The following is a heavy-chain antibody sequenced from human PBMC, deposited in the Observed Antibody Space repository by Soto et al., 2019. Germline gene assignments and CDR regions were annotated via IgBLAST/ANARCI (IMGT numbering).Heavy chain of an antibody. Sequence: QVQLVESGGGVVQPGRSLRLSCAASGFTFSSYGMHWVRQAPGKGLEWVAVIWYDGSNKYYADSVKGRFTISRDNSKNTLYLQMNSLRAEDTAVYYCARALDHGRAGYWGQGTLVTVSS. V-gene: IGHV3-33*01. CDR2: IWYDGSNK. J-gene: IGHJ4*02. CDR1: GFTFSSYG. CDR3: ARALDHGRAGY.